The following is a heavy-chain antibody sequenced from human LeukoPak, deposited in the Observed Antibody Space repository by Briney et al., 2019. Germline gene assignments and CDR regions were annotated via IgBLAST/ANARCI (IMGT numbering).Heavy chain of an antibody. Sequence: ASVTVSCKASGYTFTSYDINWVRQATGQGLEWMGWMNPNSGNTGYAQKFQGRVTMTRNTSISTAYMELSSLRSDDTAVYYCARDGVSSGWYSDYWGQGTLVTVSS. CDR2: MNPNSGNT. J-gene: IGHJ4*02. CDR3: ARDGVSSGWYSDY. V-gene: IGHV1-8*01. D-gene: IGHD6-19*01. CDR1: GYTFTSYD.